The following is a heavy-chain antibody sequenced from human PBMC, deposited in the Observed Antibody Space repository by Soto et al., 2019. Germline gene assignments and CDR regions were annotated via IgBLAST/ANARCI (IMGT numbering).Heavy chain of an antibody. D-gene: IGHD3-3*01. CDR3: ASHTREYYDFWSGYTHPVNV. CDR1: GFTFSSYG. CDR2: ISYDGSNK. V-gene: IGHV3-30*03. J-gene: IGHJ6*04. Sequence: GGSLRLSCAASGFTFSSYGMHWVRQAPGKGLEWVAVISYDGSNKYYADSVKGRFTISRDNSKNTLYLQMNSLRAEDTAVYYCASHTREYYDFWSGYTHPVNVWGKGTTVTVSS.